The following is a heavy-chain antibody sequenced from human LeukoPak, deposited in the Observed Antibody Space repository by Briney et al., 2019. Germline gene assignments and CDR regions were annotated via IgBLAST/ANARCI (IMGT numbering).Heavy chain of an antibody. Sequence: SETLSLTCTVSGHSIINTYYWGWIRQSPGKGLEWIGSIHHSGNRFESGSTHYNPSLRSRVTVSADTSKNQSSLTLRSVTAADTAVYFCATNASSGLFNDWGQGTLVTVSS. CDR3: ATNASSGLFND. D-gene: IGHD6-25*01. CDR2: IHHSGNRFESGST. CDR1: GHSIINTYY. V-gene: IGHV4-38-2*02. J-gene: IGHJ1*01.